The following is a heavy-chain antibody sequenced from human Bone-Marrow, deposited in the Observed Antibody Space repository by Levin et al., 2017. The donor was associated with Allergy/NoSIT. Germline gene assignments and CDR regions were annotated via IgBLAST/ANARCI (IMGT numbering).Heavy chain of an antibody. Sequence: RTGGSLRLSCRISGFIFADYAMNWVRQAPGRGLEWVSSLDGSSGKTHYADSVKGRFTISREYSKNTLFLQMNSLRVEDTARYYCAKAGTTVMLDYSYLDVWGEGTAVTVSS. J-gene: IGHJ6*03. CDR2: LDGSSGKT. D-gene: IGHD4-17*01. CDR3: AKAGTTVMLDYSYLDV. CDR1: GFIFADYA. V-gene: IGHV3-23*01.